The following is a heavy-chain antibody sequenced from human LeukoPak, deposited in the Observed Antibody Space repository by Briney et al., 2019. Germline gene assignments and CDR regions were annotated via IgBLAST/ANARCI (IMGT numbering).Heavy chain of an antibody. CDR1: GGSTSSYY. Sequence: PSETLSLTCTVPGGSTSSYYWSWIRQPPGKGLEKIVSIYYSVRTTYNPSPQSRVDISVETSKHQLPLNLRSVTAADTTLYYSARWYYSGWAFDYWGQGTLVTGSS. CDR2: IYYSVRT. CDR3: ARWYYSGWAFDY. V-gene: IGHV4-59*08. D-gene: IGHD6-19*01. J-gene: IGHJ4*02.